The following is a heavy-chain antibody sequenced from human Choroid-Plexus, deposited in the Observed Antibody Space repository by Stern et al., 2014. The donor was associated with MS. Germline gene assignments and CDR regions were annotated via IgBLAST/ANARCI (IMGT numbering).Heavy chain of an antibody. CDR3: AKDRQYLTYFFDH. CDR1: GFTFGSCA. D-gene: IGHD2/OR15-2a*01. J-gene: IGHJ5*02. Sequence: VQLVQSGGGVVQPGRPLRLSCVASGFTFGSCAMPWVRQAPGKGLGWGAGLSYDGSNKYYADSVKGRFTISRDNSQNTLYMQMSSLRPEDTAVYYCAKDRQYLTYFFDHWGQGSLVTVSS. V-gene: IGHV3-30*18. CDR2: LSYDGSNK.